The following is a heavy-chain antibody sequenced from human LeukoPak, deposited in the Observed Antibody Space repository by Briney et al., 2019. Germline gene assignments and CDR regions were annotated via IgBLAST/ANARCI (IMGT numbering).Heavy chain of an antibody. V-gene: IGHV1-18*01. CDR3: ARRRPRAYYYGLGREYYYYGMDV. J-gene: IGHJ6*02. Sequence: ASVKVSCKASGYTFTSYGISWVRQAPGQGLEWMGWISAYNGNTNYAQKLQGRVTMTTDTSTSTAYMELRSLRSDDTAVYYCARRRPRAYYYGLGREYYYYGMDVWGQGTTVTVSS. CDR1: GYTFTSYG. D-gene: IGHD3-10*01. CDR2: ISAYNGNT.